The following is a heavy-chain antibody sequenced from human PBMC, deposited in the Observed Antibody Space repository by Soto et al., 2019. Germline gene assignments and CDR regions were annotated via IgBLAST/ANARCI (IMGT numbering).Heavy chain of an antibody. CDR2: ISAYNGNT. D-gene: IGHD5-12*01. Sequence: ASVKVSCKASGYTFTSYGISWVRQAPGQGLEWMGWISAYNGNTNYAQKLQGRVTMTTDTSTSTAYMELRSLRSDDTAVYYCARGLHLVATIGAFYYYGMDVWGQGTTVTVSS. V-gene: IGHV1-18*04. J-gene: IGHJ6*02. CDR3: ARGLHLVATIGAFYYYGMDV. CDR1: GYTFTSYG.